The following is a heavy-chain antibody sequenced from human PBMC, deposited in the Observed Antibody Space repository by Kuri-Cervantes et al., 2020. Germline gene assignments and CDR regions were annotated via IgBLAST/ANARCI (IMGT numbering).Heavy chain of an antibody. Sequence: SQTLSLTCAVYGGSFSGYYWSWIRQPPGKGLEWIGYIYYSGSTYYNPSLKSRVTISVDTSKNQFYLKLSSVTAADTAVNYCARVVAFDTFDIWGQGTMVTVSS. V-gene: IGHV4-30-4*08. D-gene: IGHD5-12*01. CDR2: IYYSGST. CDR1: GGSFSGYY. J-gene: IGHJ3*02. CDR3: ARVVAFDTFDI.